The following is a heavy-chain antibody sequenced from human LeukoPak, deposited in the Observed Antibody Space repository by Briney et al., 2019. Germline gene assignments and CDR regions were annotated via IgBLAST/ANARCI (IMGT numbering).Heavy chain of an antibody. D-gene: IGHD1/OR15-1a*01. CDR1: GFTFIDYS. V-gene: IGHV3-11*01. Sequence: GGFLRLSCAASGFTFIDYSMHWVRQTPGKGLEWVSYISDSGSIVDYADFVEGRFAISRDDAKKSMYLQMNNLRVDDSAIYYCAAASNWYTLRSLNFWGPGTRVTVSS. CDR2: ISDSGSIV. J-gene: IGHJ3*01. CDR3: AAASNWYTLRSLNF.